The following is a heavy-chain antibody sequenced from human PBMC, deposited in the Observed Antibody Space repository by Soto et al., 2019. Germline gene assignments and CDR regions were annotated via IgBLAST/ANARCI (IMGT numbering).Heavy chain of an antibody. CDR1: GGSISSSSYY. V-gene: IGHV4-39*02. Sequence: SETLSLTCTVSGGSISSSSYYWGWIRQPPGKGLEWIGSIYYSGSTYYNPSLKSRVTISVDTSKNQFSLKLSSVTAADTAVYYCAREGWDIVVVPAADFDYWGQGTLVTVS. J-gene: IGHJ4*02. CDR3: AREGWDIVVVPAADFDY. D-gene: IGHD2-2*01. CDR2: IYYSGST.